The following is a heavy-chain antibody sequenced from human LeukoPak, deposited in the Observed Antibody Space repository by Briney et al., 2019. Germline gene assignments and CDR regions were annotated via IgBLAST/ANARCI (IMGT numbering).Heavy chain of an antibody. J-gene: IGHJ5*01. Sequence: SETLSLTCTVSGASIDAYYWSWIRQTPGKELTWIGFVHSSGTTKHNPSLKGRVTISVDTSKNQFSLKISSVTPADTAVYFCARDYPWFDSWGQGTLVTVSP. CDR2: VHSSGTT. CDR3: ARDYPWFDS. CDR1: GASIDAYY. V-gene: IGHV4-59*01. D-gene: IGHD3-16*02.